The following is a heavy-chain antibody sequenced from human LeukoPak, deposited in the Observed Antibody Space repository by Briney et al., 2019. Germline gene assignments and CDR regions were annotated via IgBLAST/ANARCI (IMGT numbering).Heavy chain of an antibody. CDR3: ARHNYYYDSSGYYPTDY. J-gene: IGHJ4*02. Sequence: GGSLRLSCAASGFIFRNYYMNWIRQAPGKGLEWVSYISSSSSTIYYADSVKGRFTISRDNAKNSLYLQMNSLRAEDTAVYYCARHNYYYDSSGYYPTDYWGQGTLVTVSS. CDR1: GFIFRNYY. V-gene: IGHV3-11*04. CDR2: ISSSSSTI. D-gene: IGHD3-22*01.